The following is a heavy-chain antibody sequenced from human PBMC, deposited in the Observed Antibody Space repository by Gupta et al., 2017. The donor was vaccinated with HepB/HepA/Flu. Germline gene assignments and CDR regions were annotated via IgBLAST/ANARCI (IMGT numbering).Heavy chain of an antibody. J-gene: IGHJ4*02. CDR2: INHSGST. D-gene: IGHD3-10*01. CDR3: ARGSGINRRITMATKNDY. Sequence: QVQLQQWGAGLLKPSETLSLTCAVYGGSFSGYYWSWIRQPPGKGLEWIGEINHSGSTNYNPSLKSRVTISVDTSKNQFSLKLSSVTAADTAVYYCARGSGINRRITMATKNDYWGQGTLVTVSS. V-gene: IGHV4-34*01. CDR1: GGSFSGYY.